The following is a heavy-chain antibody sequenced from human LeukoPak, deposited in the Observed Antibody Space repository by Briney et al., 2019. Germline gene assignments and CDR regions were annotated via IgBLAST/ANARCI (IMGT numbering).Heavy chain of an antibody. CDR1: GYTFTGYY. CDR2: INPNSGGT. V-gene: IGHV1-2*02. J-gene: IGHJ3*02. D-gene: IGHD3-22*01. Sequence: GASVKVSCKASGYTFTGYYIHWVRQAPGQGLEWMGWINPNSGGTNYAQNFQGRVTMTRDTSISTAYMELSRLRSDDTTVYYCARVRRGDYDSSYYYDAFDIWGQGTMVTVSS. CDR3: ARVRRGDYDSSYYYDAFDI.